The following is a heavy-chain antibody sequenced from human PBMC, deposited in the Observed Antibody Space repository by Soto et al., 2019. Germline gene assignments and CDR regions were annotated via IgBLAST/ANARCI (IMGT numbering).Heavy chain of an antibody. V-gene: IGHV4-59*01. D-gene: IGHD3-10*01. CDR1: GGSISSYY. J-gene: IGHJ3*01. Sequence: SETLSLTCTVSGGSISSYYWSWIRQPPGKGLEWIGYIYYSGSTNYNPSLKSRVTISVDTSKNQFSLKLSSVTAADTAVYYCARDALYEVRRQDAFDLCGQGTMGTDSS. CDR2: IYYSGST. CDR3: ARDALYEVRRQDAFDL.